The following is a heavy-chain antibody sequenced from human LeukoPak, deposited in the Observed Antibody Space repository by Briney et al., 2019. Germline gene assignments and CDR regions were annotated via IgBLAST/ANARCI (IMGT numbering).Heavy chain of an antibody. CDR1: AFSFSDYY. D-gene: IGHD2-21*02. J-gene: IGHJ2*01. V-gene: IGHV3-11*01. CDR3: ARVAYCGGDCYPWYFDL. CDR2: ISSSGSII. Sequence: GGSLRLSCAASAFSFSDYYMSWIRQAPGKGLEWISYISSSGSIIYYADSVRGRFTISRDNAKNSLYLQMNSLRAEDTAVYYCARVAYCGGDCYPWYFDLWGRGTLVTVSS.